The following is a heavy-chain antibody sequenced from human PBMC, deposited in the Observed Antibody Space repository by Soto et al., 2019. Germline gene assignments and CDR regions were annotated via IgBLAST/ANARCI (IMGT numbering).Heavy chain of an antibody. J-gene: IGHJ4*02. CDR2: INPSGGST. V-gene: IGHV1-46*01. D-gene: IGHD3-22*01. Sequence: QVQLVQSGAEVKKPGASVKVSCKASGYTFTSYYMHWVRQAPGQGLEWMGIINPSGGSTSYAQKFQGRVTMTRDTSTSTVYMELSSLRSEDTAVYYCARDRSTLRFGYSWSSVDYWGQGTLVTVSS. CDR1: GYTFTSYY. CDR3: ARDRSTLRFGYSWSSVDY.